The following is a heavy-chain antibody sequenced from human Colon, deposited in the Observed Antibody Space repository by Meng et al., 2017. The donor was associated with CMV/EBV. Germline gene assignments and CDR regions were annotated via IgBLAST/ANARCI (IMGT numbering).Heavy chain of an antibody. Sequence: QVQLVSSGGEVKKPGASVKVSCKTSGYTFSDYHIHWVRQAPGQGLEWMGWINSNSGATDYAQKFQGRFTMTRDTSITTVYMELSSLRSDDTAVYYCARDPSGSRVPFDYWGQGSLVTVSS. V-gene: IGHV1-2*02. J-gene: IGHJ4*02. CDR1: GYTFSDYH. CDR3: ARDPSGSRVPFDY. CDR2: INSNSGAT. D-gene: IGHD1-26*01.